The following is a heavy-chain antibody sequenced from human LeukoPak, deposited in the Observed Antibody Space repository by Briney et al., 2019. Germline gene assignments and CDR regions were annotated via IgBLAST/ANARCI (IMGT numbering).Heavy chain of an antibody. CDR2: ISSSSSYI. CDR3: ARRKWELPIDY. D-gene: IGHD1-26*01. Sequence: GRSLRLSCAASGFTFSSYSMNWVRQAPGKGLEWVSSISSSSSYIYYADSVKGRFTISRDNAKNSLYLQMNSLRAEDTAVYYCARRKWELPIDYWGQGTLVTVSS. V-gene: IGHV3-21*01. CDR1: GFTFSSYS. J-gene: IGHJ4*02.